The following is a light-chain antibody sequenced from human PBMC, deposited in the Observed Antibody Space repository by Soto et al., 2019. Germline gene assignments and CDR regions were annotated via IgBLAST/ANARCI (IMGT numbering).Light chain of an antibody. CDR2: EAS. CDR1: SSNIGIYNY. Sequence: QSALTQPASVSGSPGQSITISCTGTSSNIGIYNYVSWYQQYPDKAPKLMIYEASYRPSGVSNRFSGSTSGNTAFLTISGLQTEDEADYYCASYTTSNTIVYGTGTKLTV. J-gene: IGLJ1*01. V-gene: IGLV2-14*01. CDR3: ASYTTSNTIV.